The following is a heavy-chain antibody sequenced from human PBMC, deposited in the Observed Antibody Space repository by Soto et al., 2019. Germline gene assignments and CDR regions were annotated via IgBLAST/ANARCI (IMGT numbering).Heavy chain of an antibody. V-gene: IGHV1-69*13. CDR2: IIPIFGTA. CDR3: ASSLSGSYYYVDY. J-gene: IGHJ4*02. D-gene: IGHD1-26*01. CDR1: GGPFSSYA. Sequence: GDSVKVYFKASGGPFSSYAISLVRQAPGQGLEWMGGIIPIFGTANYAQKFQGRVTITADESTSTAYMELSSLRSEDTAVYYCASSLSGSYYYVDYWGQGTMVTVSS.